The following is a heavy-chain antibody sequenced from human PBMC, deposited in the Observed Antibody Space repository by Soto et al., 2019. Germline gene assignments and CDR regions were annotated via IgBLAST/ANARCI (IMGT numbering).Heavy chain of an antibody. CDR1: GGSISSYY. Sequence: SETLSLTCTVSGGSISSYYWSWIRQPPGKGLDWIGYIYYSGSTNYNPSLKSRVTISVDTSKNQFSLKLSSVTAADTAVYYCAREPYYYDSSGYYYMGYFDYWGQGTLVTVSS. CDR2: IYYSGST. V-gene: IGHV4-59*01. D-gene: IGHD3-22*01. CDR3: AREPYYYDSSGYYYMGYFDY. J-gene: IGHJ4*02.